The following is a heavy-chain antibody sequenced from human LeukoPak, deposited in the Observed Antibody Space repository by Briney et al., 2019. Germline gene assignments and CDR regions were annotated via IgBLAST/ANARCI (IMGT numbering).Heavy chain of an antibody. V-gene: IGHV7-4-1*02. CDR3: ARVVSSSPMYSSSWMNWFDP. J-gene: IGHJ5*02. CDR2: INTNTGNP. Sequence: ASVKVSCKASGGTFSSYAISWVRQAPGQGLEWMGWINTNTGNPTYAQGFTGRFVFSLDTSVSTAYLQISSLKAEDTAVYYCARVVSSSPMYSSSWMNWFDPWGQGTLVTVSS. CDR1: GGTFSSYA. D-gene: IGHD6-13*01.